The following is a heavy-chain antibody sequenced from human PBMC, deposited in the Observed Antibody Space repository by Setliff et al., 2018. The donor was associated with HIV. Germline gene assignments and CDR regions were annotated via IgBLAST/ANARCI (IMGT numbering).Heavy chain of an antibody. CDR2: INHSGST. CDR3: ASAGSGTRAPPRY. D-gene: IGHD1-1*01. V-gene: IGHV4-38-2*02. J-gene: IGHJ4*02. Sequence: SETLSLTCTVSGYSISRGYYWSWIRQPPGKGLEWIGEINHSGSTNYNPSLKSRVTISLDTSKNQFSLKLTSVTAADTAVYYCASAGSGTRAPPRYWGQGTLVTVSS. CDR1: GYSISRGYY.